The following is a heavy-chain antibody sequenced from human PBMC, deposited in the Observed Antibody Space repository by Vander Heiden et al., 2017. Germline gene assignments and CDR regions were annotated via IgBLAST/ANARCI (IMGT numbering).Heavy chain of an antibody. CDR3: NTGPRGYSYGSP. Sequence: EVQLVESGGGLVKPGGSLRLSCAASGFTFSNAWMNWFRQLPGKGLEWVGRMKSKTDGGTTDYAAPVKGRFSISRDDSKNTLYLQMNSLKSEDTAVYYCNTGPRGYSYGSPWGQGTLVTVSS. V-gene: IGHV3-15*01. J-gene: IGHJ5*02. D-gene: IGHD5-18*01. CDR2: MKSKTDGGTT. CDR1: GFTFSNAW.